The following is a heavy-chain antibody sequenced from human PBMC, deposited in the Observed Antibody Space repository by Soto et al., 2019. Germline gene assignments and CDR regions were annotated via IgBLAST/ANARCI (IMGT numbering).Heavy chain of an antibody. V-gene: IGHV3-48*01. D-gene: IGHD5-12*01. J-gene: IGHJ4*02. CDR1: GFTFSGYS. CDR2: ISTLISTR. Sequence: GGSLRLSCAASGFTFSGYSMNWVRQAPGKGLEWVSYISTLISTRYYADSVKGRFTISRDNAKNSLYLQMNSLRAEDTAVYYCARVDFFSASGEYGGYDYPLFDYWGQGTLVTVSS. CDR3: ARVDFFSASGEYGGYDYPLFDY.